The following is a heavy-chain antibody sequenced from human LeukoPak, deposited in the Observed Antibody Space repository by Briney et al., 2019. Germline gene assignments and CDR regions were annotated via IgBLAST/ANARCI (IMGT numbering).Heavy chain of an antibody. CDR3: TRSRVSGSYFDYHSGMDV. Sequence: SETLSLTCTVSRGPISSHYWSWIRQPPGKGLEWIGYVSFSGTTKCSPSLNSRVTISRDTSKNQFSLRVNSVTAADTAVYYCTRSRVSGSYFDYHSGMDVWGQGTTVTVSS. D-gene: IGHD1-26*01. CDR2: VSFSGTT. J-gene: IGHJ6*02. CDR1: RGPISSHY. V-gene: IGHV4-59*11.